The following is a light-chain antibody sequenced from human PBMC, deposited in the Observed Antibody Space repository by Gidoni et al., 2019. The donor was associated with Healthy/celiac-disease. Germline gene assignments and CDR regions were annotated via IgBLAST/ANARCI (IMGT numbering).Light chain of an antibody. CDR1: QSVSSNY. J-gene: IGKJ1*01. CDR3: QQYGSSPWT. V-gene: IGKV3-20*01. Sequence: DIALTQSPGTLSLSPGERATPPCRASQSVSSNYLAWYQQKPGQAPRLLIYGASSRATGIPDRFSGSGSGTDFTLTISRLEPEDFAVYYCQQYGSSPWTFGQGTKVEIK. CDR2: GAS.